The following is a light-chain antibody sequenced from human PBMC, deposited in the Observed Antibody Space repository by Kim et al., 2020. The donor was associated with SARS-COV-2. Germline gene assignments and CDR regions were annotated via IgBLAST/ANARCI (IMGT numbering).Light chain of an antibody. CDR1: QSVSSNY. V-gene: IGKV3-20*01. Sequence: LSPGERATLSCRASQSVSSNYLAWYQQKPGQPPRLLIYGASSRATGIPDRFSGSGSGTDFTLTINRLEPEDFAMYYCQHYASSLYTFGQGTKLEI. CDR2: GAS. J-gene: IGKJ2*01. CDR3: QHYASSLYT.